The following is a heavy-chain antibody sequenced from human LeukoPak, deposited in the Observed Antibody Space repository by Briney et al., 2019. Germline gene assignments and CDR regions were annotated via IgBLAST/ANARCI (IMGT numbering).Heavy chain of an antibody. V-gene: IGHV1-18*01. CDR1: GYTFTSSG. J-gene: IGHJ4*02. Sequence: GASVKVSCKASGYTFTSSGISWVRQAPGQGLEWLGWISTYTGYSKYARNLQGRVTMTADTSTSTAYMELSSLRSDDTAVYYCAKNSSGGYSDYWGQGTLVTVSS. D-gene: IGHD6-19*01. CDR2: ISTYTGYS. CDR3: AKNSSGGYSDY.